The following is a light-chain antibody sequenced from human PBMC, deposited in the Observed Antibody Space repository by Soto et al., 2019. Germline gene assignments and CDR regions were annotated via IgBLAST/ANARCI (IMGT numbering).Light chain of an antibody. CDR2: GAS. Sequence: EIVLTQSPATLSLSPGERATLSCRASQSVSTFLAWYQQKPGQAPRLLINGASNRATGIPVRFTGSGSGTDFTLTINGLETADFAVYYCQQRTKWPTFGPGTKVDIK. CDR1: QSVSTF. V-gene: IGKV3-11*01. CDR3: QQRTKWPT. J-gene: IGKJ3*01.